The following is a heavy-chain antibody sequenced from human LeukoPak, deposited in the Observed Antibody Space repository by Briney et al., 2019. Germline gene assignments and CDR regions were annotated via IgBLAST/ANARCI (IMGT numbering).Heavy chain of an antibody. CDR3: ARDLEYDY. Sequence: SETLSFTCTVSGGSISSYYWSWIRQPPGKGLEWIGYIYYSGSTNYNPSLKSRVTISVDTSKNQFSLKLSSVTAADTAVYYCARDLEYDYWGQGTLVTVSS. J-gene: IGHJ4*02. CDR2: IYYSGST. V-gene: IGHV4-59*01. CDR1: GGSISSYY. D-gene: IGHD2/OR15-2a*01.